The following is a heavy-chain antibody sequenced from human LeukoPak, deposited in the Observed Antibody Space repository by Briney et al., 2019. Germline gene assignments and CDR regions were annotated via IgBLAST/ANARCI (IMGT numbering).Heavy chain of an antibody. Sequence: GASVKVSCKASRGTFSSYAISWVRQAPEQGLECMGRIFPIFGIANYAQKFQGRVTITADKSESTDYMELSSLRSEDTAVYYCARDLLSDSSGYHYYYGMDVWGQGTTVTVSS. CDR1: RGTFSSYA. J-gene: IGHJ6*02. D-gene: IGHD3-22*01. V-gene: IGHV1-69*04. CDR3: ARDLLSDSSGYHYYYGMDV. CDR2: IFPIFGIA.